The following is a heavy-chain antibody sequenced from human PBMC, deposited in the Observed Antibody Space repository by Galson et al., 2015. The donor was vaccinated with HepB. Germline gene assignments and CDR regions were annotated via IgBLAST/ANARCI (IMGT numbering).Heavy chain of an antibody. Sequence: SLRLSCAASGFTLSSYEMNWVRQAPGKGLEWISYISYSGYTIYYADSVKGRFTISRDNAKNSLYLQVNSLSAEDTAVYYCARDKGSRREGHGMDVWGQGTTVTVSS. CDR2: ISYSGYTI. V-gene: IGHV3-48*03. D-gene: IGHD5-24*01. CDR3: ARDKGSRREGHGMDV. CDR1: GFTLSSYE. J-gene: IGHJ6*02.